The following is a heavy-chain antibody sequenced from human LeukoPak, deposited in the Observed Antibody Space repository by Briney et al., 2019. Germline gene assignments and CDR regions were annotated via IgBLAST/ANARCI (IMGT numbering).Heavy chain of an antibody. CDR2: IYHSGST. Sequence: PSETLSLTCAVSGGSISSSNWWSWVRQPPGKGLEWIGEIYHSGSTNYNPSLKSRVTISVDKSKNQFSLKLSSVTAADTAVYYCARSVVAATIGFDAFDIWGQGTMVTVSS. CDR3: ARSVVAATIGFDAFDI. CDR1: GGSISSSNW. V-gene: IGHV4-4*02. J-gene: IGHJ3*02. D-gene: IGHD2-15*01.